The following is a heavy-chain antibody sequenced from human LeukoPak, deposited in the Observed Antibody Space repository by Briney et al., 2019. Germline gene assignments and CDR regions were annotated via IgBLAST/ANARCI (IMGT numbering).Heavy chain of an antibody. CDR3: ARVTIFGVVIDY. CDR2: IKQDGSEK. D-gene: IGHD3-3*01. CDR1: GFTFSSYW. J-gene: IGHJ4*02. V-gene: IGHV3-7*01. Sequence: GGSLRLSCAASGFTFSSYWMSWVRQAPGKGLEWVANIKQDGSEKYYVGSVKGRFTISRDNAKNSLYLQMNSLRAEDTAMYYCARVTIFGVVIDYWGQGTLVTVSS.